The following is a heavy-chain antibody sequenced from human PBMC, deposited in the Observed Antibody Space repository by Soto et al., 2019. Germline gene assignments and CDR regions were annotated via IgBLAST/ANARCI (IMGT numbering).Heavy chain of an antibody. D-gene: IGHD6-6*01. CDR2: INSDESSI. Sequence: GGSLRPSCAASGFTFSSYWMHWVRQAPGKGLVWVSRINSDESSITYADSVKGRFTISRDNAKNTLYLQMNSLRAEDTAVYYCARVEYSSSKFYYYYGMDVWGQGTTVTVSS. J-gene: IGHJ6*02. CDR1: GFTFSSYW. CDR3: ARVEYSSSKFYYYYGMDV. V-gene: IGHV3-74*01.